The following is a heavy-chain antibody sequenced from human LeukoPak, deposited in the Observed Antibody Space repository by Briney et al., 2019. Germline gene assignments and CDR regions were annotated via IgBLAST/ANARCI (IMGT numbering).Heavy chain of an antibody. J-gene: IGHJ4*02. CDR2: ISGSGGST. CDR3: AKDARPYCSGGSCPFDY. V-gene: IGHV3-23*01. CDR1: GFTFSSYA. Sequence: GSLRLSCAASGFTFSSYAMSWVRQAPGKGLEWVSAISGSGGSTYYADSVKGRFTISRDNPKNTLYLQMNSLRAEDTAVYYCAKDARPYCSGGSCPFDYWGQGTLVTVSS. D-gene: IGHD2-15*01.